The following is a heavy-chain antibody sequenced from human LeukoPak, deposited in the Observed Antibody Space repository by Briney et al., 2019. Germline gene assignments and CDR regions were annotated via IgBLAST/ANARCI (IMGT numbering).Heavy chain of an antibody. J-gene: IGHJ4*02. D-gene: IGHD2-21*02. CDR1: GFTFSSYA. Sequence: KAGGSLRLSCAASGFTFSSYAMHWVRQAPGKGLEWVAVISYDGSNKYYADSVKGRFTISRDSAKNSLYLQMNSLRAEDTAVYYCARFRTWGDKAFDYWGQGTLVTVSS. V-gene: IGHV3-30-3*01. CDR3: ARFRTWGDKAFDY. CDR2: ISYDGSNK.